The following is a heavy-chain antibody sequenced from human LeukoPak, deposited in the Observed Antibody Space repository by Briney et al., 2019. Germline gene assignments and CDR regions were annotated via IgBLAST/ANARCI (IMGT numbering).Heavy chain of an antibody. V-gene: IGHV3-66*01. CDR2: IYSGGST. J-gene: IGHJ4*02. CDR1: GFTVSSNY. Sequence: GGSLRLSCAASGFTVSSNYMSWVRQAPGKGLEWVSVIYSGGSTYYADSVKGRFTTSRDNSKNTLYLQMNSLRAEDTAVYYCARDRPSGWYYDYWGQGTLVTVSS. CDR3: ARDRPSGWYYDY.